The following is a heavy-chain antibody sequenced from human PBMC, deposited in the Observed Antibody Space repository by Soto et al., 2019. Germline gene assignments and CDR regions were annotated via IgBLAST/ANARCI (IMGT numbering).Heavy chain of an antibody. CDR1: GDSVSSNSAA. CDR2: TYYRSKWYN. Sequence: PSQTRSITCDISGDSVSSNSAAWNWIRQSPSRGLEWLGRTYYRSKWYNDYAVSVKSRITIKPDTSKNQFSLQLNSVTPEDTAVYYCARDWPMFRDNWFDPWGQGTLVNVSS. CDR3: ARDWPMFRDNWFDP. V-gene: IGHV6-1*01. J-gene: IGHJ5*02. D-gene: IGHD3-10*01.